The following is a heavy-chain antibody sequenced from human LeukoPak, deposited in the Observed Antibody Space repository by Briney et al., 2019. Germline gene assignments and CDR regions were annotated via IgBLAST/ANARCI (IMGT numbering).Heavy chain of an antibody. Sequence: PGGSLRLSCAASGFTFSTYVMHWVRQAPGKGLEWVAVISYDGSNKYYADSVKGRFTISRDNSKNTLYLQMNSLRAEDTAVYYCARDGHGITIFGYFQNWGQGTLVTVSS. CDR1: GFTFSTYV. J-gene: IGHJ1*01. D-gene: IGHD3-9*01. CDR3: ARDGHGITIFGYFQN. CDR2: ISYDGSNK. V-gene: IGHV3-30-3*01.